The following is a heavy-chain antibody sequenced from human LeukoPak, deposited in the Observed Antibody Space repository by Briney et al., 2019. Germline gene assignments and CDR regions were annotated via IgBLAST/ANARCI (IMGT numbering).Heavy chain of an antibody. CDR1: GFTFSSYW. D-gene: IGHD3-10*01. CDR2: IKQDGSEK. J-gene: IGHJ4*02. V-gene: IGHV3-7*01. Sequence: GGSLRLSCAASGFTFSSYWMSWVRQAPGKGLEWVANIKQDGSEKYYVDSVKGRFTISRDNAKNTLYLQMNSLRVEDTAVYYCARDTRNYYGSGSYYNTLAFDYWGQGTLVTVSS. CDR3: ARDTRNYYGSGSYYNTLAFDY.